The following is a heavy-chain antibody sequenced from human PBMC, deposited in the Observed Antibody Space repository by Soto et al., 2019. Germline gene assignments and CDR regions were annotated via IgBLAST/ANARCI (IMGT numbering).Heavy chain of an antibody. V-gene: IGHV3-53*01. CDR3: ARDRVESGYPEYFQH. Sequence: PGWSLRLSCAASGVTFSSYAMSWVRQAPGKGLEWVSVIYSGGSTYYADSVKGRFTISRDNSKNTLYLQMNSLRAEDTAVYYCARDRVESGYPEYFQHWGQGTLVTVSS. CDR2: IYSGGST. CDR1: GVTFSSYA. J-gene: IGHJ1*01. D-gene: IGHD3-22*01.